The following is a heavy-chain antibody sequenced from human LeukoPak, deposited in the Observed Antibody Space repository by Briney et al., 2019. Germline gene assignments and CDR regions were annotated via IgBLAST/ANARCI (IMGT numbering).Heavy chain of an antibody. J-gene: IGHJ4*02. CDR3: ARDRGSSGWYGEGYFDY. V-gene: IGHV4-59*01. CDR2: IYYSGRT. D-gene: IGHD6-19*01. Sequence: SETLSLTCTVSGGSISSYFWSWIRQPPGKGLEWIGHIYYSGRTNYSPSLKSRVTISVDTSKNQFSLMLSSVTAADTAVYYCARDRGSSGWYGEGYFDYWGQGILVTVSS. CDR1: GGSISSYF.